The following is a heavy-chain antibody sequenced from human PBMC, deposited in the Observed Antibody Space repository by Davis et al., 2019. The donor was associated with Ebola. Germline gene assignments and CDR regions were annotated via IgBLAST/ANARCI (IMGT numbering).Heavy chain of an antibody. J-gene: IGHJ4*02. CDR3: ALVATAMA. Sequence: GESLKISCAASGFTFSNHWMHWVRQAPGKGLVWVSRINTDGSTTNYADSVKGRFTITRDNAKSSLFLDMNSLRVEDTAVYYCALVATAMAWGRGTLVTVS. CDR2: INTDGSTT. D-gene: IGHD5-18*01. CDR1: GFTFSNHW. V-gene: IGHV3-74*01.